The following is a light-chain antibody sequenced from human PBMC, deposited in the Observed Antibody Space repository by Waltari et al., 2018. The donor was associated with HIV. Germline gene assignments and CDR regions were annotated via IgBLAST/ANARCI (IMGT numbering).Light chain of an antibody. CDR3: SSYAGSNNLV. J-gene: IGLJ2*01. CDR1: SSDVVGSNY. V-gene: IGLV2-8*01. Sequence: QSALTQPPSASGSPGHSVTISCTAPSSDVVGSNYVSWYQQRPGKAPKLMIYEVSKRPSGVPDRFSGSKSGNTASLTVSGLQAEDEADYYCSSYAGSNNLVFGGGTKLTVL. CDR2: EVS.